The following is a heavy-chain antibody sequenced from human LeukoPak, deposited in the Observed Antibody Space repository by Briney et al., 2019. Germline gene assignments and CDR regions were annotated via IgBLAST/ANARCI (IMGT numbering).Heavy chain of an antibody. CDR1: GFTFSNYW. CDR3: ARGPVGLSALDA. V-gene: IGHV3-74*01. D-gene: IGHD2-15*01. Sequence: QSGGSLRLSCAASGFTFSNYWMHWVRQAPGKGLAWVSRINSDGSEIVYPDSVKGRFTISRDNARNTLALQMNSLRVEDTAVYYCARGPVGLSALDAWGQGILVTVSP. CDR2: INSDGSEI. J-gene: IGHJ5*02.